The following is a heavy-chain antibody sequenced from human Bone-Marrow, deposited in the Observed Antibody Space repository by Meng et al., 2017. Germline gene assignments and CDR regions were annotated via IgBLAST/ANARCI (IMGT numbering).Heavy chain of an antibody. CDR3: AKETNAFDI. Sequence: GESLKISCAASGFTFSRHAMNWVRQAPGKGLEWVSVIGGSGGGIHYADSVKGRFTISSDNSKNTLYLQMNSLRGEDTAVYYCAKETNAFDIWGQGRMVTVSS. J-gene: IGHJ3*02. CDR1: GFTFSRHA. CDR2: IGGSGGGI. D-gene: IGHD4-11*01. V-gene: IGHV3-23*01.